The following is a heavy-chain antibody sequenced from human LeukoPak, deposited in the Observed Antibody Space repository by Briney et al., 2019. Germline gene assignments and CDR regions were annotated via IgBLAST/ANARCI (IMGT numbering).Heavy chain of an antibody. CDR1: GGSISSSSYY. J-gene: IGHJ6*03. V-gene: IGHV4-61*05. D-gene: IGHD4-11*01. CDR3: ARASVTYYYYYYMDV. CDR2: IHYSGST. Sequence: SETLSLTCTVSGGSISSSSYYWGWIRQPPGKGLEWIGYIHYSGSTNYNPSLKSRVTISVDTSKNQFSLKLSSVTAADTAVYYCARASVTYYYYYYMDVWGKGTTVTVSS.